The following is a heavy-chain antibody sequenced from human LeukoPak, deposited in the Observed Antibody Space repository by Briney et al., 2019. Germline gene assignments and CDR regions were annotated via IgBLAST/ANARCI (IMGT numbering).Heavy chain of an antibody. CDR3: VRSNSGGTCVDY. D-gene: IGHD2-15*01. V-gene: IGHV3-21*01. CDR1: GFDFTTYN. CDR2: ISNGSGRYM. Sequence: PGGSLRLSCAASGFDFTTYNMNWVRQAPGKGLEWISSISNGSGRYMYYADSVKGRFTISRDNARNSLYLQMNSLRAEDTAVYFCVRSNSGGTCVDYWGQGSLVTVSP. J-gene: IGHJ4*02.